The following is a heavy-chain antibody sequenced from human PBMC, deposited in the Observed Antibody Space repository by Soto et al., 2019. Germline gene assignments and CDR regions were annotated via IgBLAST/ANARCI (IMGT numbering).Heavy chain of an antibody. V-gene: IGHV3-21*06. J-gene: IGHJ4*02. CDR3: ARESEDLTSNFDY. Sequence: EVQLVESGGGLVKPGCSLRLSCAASGFTFTRYSMNWVRQAPGKWLEWVSSISSTTNYIYYGASMKGRFTISRDNAKNSLYLEMNSLRAEDTAVYYGARESEDLTSNFDYWGQGPLVTFSA. CDR1: GFTFTRYS. CDR2: ISSTTNYI.